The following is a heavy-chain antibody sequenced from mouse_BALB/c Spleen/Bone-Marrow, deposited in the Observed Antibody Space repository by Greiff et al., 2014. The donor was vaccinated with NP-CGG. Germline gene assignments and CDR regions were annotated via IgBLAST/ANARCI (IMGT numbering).Heavy chain of an antibody. CDR1: GYTFTDYN. CDR2: INPNNGGT. Sequence: QQSGPELVKPGASVKIPCEASGYTFTDYNMDWVKQSHGKSLEWIGDINPNNGGTIYNQKFKGKATLTVDKSSSTAYMELRSLTSEDTAVYYCARSDGYSWFAYWGQGTLVTVSA. J-gene: IGHJ3*01. CDR3: ARSDGYSWFAY. D-gene: IGHD2-3*01. V-gene: IGHV1-18*01.